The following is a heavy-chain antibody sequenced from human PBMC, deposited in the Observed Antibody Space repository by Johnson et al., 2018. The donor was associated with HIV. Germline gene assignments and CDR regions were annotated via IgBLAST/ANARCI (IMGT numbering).Heavy chain of an antibody. CDR3: ARGEWSSSEGGSFDM. D-gene: IGHD6-13*01. CDR1: GFTFSDYY. CDR2: ISSGGGNE. J-gene: IGHJ3*02. V-gene: IGHV3-11*04. Sequence: QVQLVESGGGLVKPGGSLRLSCSASGFTFSDYYMSWIRQTPGKGLEWVSYISSGGGNEHYADSVKGRFNISRDNSKNSLFVEMNSLRAEDTAVYYCARGEWSSSEGGSFDMWGQGTLVTVSS.